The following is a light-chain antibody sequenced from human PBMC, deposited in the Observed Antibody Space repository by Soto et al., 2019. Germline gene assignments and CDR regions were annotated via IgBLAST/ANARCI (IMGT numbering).Light chain of an antibody. Sequence: QSVLTQPPSASGSPRQSVPISCTGTSSDVGGYNYVSWYQQHPGKAPKLMIYEVSKRPSGVPDRFSGSKSGNTASLTVSGLQAEDEADYYGSSYAGSSSYVFGTGTKLTVL. CDR2: EVS. V-gene: IGLV2-8*01. CDR3: SSYAGSSSYV. J-gene: IGLJ1*01. CDR1: SSDVGGYNY.